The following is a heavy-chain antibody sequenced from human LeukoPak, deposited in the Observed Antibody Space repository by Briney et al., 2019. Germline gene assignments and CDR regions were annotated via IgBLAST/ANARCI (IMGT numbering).Heavy chain of an antibody. CDR2: ITTGSSTI. D-gene: IGHD6-6*01. CDR3: ANTGSSIAARPNWFDP. J-gene: IGHJ5*02. CDR1: GFTFSSYS. Sequence: PGGSLRLSCAASGFTFSSYSMTWVRQAPGKGLEWVSFITTGSSTIYYADSVKGRFTISRDSAKKSLYLQTNSPRAEDTAVYYCANTGSSIAARPNWFDPWGQGTLVTVSS. V-gene: IGHV3-48*01.